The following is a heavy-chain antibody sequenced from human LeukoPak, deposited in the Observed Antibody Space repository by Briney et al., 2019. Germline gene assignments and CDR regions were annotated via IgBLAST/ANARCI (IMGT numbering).Heavy chain of an antibody. V-gene: IGHV4-39*01. CDR2: IYYRGNT. D-gene: IGHD3-22*01. CDR3: ARRRYYYDSSGYYYFDY. J-gene: IGHJ4*02. Sequence: SETLSLTCIVSGGSISRSSYYWGWIRQPPGKGLEWIGSIYYRGNTYYIPSLKSRVTISVDTSKNKFSLRLSSATAADTAVYYCARRRYYYDSSGYYYFDYWGQGTLVTVSS. CDR1: GGSISRSSYY.